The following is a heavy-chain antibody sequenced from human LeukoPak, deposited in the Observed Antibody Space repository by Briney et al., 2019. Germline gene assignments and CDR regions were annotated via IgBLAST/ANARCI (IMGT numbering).Heavy chain of an antibody. Sequence: GEALRLSCAASGFTFSDYSMNWVRQAPGKGLEWVSYIDGSDDTIYYADSVKGRFTISRDNAKNSLNLQKNSLRDEDTAVYYCSRRFDCWGQGTLVTVSS. J-gene: IGHJ4*02. CDR1: GFTFSDYS. CDR2: IDGSDDTI. V-gene: IGHV3-48*02. CDR3: SRRFDC.